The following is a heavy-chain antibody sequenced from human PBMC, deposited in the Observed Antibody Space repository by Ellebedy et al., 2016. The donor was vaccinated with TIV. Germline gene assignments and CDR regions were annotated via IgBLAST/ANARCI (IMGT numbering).Heavy chain of an antibody. V-gene: IGHV3-7*01. J-gene: IGHJ4*02. CDR1: ELIFSRYW. Sequence: GGSLRLXXVVSELIFSRYWMGWVRQAPGRGLEWVANINQGGDEKQYVDSVRGRFTISRDNAKNSLYLQMNSLRAEDTAVYYCARDRWVSSAWTDYHFDYWGQGTLVTVSS. D-gene: IGHD6-25*01. CDR3: ARDRWVSSAWTDYHFDY. CDR2: INQGGDEK.